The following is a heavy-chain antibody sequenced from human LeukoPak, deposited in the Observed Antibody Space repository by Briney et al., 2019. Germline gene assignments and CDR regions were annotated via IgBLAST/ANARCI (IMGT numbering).Heavy chain of an antibody. CDR3: ARDVDSSGYYSLDY. J-gene: IGHJ4*02. Sequence: SETLSLTCTVSGGSISNYYWSWIRQPPGKGLEWIGYIYYSGSTNYNPSLKSRVTISVDTSKNQFSLKLSSVTAADTAVYYCARDVDSSGYYSLDYWGQGTLVTVSS. CDR1: GGSISNYY. D-gene: IGHD3-22*01. CDR2: IYYSGST. V-gene: IGHV4-59*12.